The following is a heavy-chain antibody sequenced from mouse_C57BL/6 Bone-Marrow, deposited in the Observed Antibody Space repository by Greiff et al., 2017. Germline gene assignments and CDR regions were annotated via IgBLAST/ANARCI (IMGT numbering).Heavy chain of an antibody. CDR2: IVHSDSDT. J-gene: IGHJ4*01. CDR1: GYTFTSYW. Sequence: QVQLKQPGAELVRPGSSVKLSCKASGYTFTSYWMHWVKQRPIQGLEWIGNIVHSDSDTHYNPKFKDKATLTVDKSSSTAYMQLSSLTSEDSAVYYCARGCFYAMDYWGQGTSVTVAS. V-gene: IGHV1-52*01. CDR3: ARGCFYAMDY.